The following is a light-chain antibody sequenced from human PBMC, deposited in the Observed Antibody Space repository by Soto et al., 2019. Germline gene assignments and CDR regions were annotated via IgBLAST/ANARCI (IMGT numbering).Light chain of an antibody. CDR3: AAWDDSLNGYV. CDR1: SSNIGSNT. Sequence: QPVLTQPPSASGTPGQRVTISCSGSSSNIGSNTVNWYHQLPGTAPKLLIYSNNQRPSGVPDRFSGSKSGPSASLAISGLQSEDEADYYCAAWDDSLNGYVFGTGTKVTVL. J-gene: IGLJ1*01. V-gene: IGLV1-44*01. CDR2: SNN.